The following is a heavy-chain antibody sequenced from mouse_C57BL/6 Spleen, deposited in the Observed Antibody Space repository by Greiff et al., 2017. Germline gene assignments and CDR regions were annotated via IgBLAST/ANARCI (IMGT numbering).Heavy chain of an antibody. CDR3: AGGPYGYDEEYYAMDY. D-gene: IGHD2-2*01. Sequence: VQLQQPGAELVMPGASVKLSCKASGYTFTSYWMHWVKQRPGQGLEWIGEIDPSDSYTNYNQKFKGKSTLTVDKSSSTAYMQLSSLTSEDSAVYDCAGGPYGYDEEYYAMDYWGQGTSVTVSS. CDR2: IDPSDSYT. J-gene: IGHJ4*01. CDR1: GYTFTSYW. V-gene: IGHV1-69*01.